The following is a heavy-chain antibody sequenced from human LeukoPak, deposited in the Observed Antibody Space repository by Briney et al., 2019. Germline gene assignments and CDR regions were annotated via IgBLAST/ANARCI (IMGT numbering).Heavy chain of an antibody. D-gene: IGHD2-21*02. CDR3: ARELPREVTLDY. V-gene: IGHV3-74*01. CDR1: GFTLSSYE. J-gene: IGHJ4*02. CDR2: INSDGSRT. Sequence: GESLRLSCAASGFTLSSYEMHWVRQAPGKGLVWVSRINSDGSRTGYADAVQGRFTISRDNAKNMLYLQMNSLRAEDTAIYYCARELPREVTLDYWGQGTLVTVSS.